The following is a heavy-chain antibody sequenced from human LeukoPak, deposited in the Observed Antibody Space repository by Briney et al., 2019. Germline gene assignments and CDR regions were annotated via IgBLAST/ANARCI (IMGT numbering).Heavy chain of an antibody. D-gene: IGHD3-22*01. CDR2: ISAYNGNT. J-gene: IGHJ5*02. CDR3: ARDLSYYYHRSGYVRRFDP. V-gene: IGHV1-18*01. CDR1: VYTFTSYG. Sequence: ASVKVSCKASVYTFTSYGISWVRQAPGQGLEWMGWISAYNGNTNYAQKLQGRVTLTTDTSTGTAYMELRSLRSDDTAVYYCARDLSYYYHRSGYVRRFDPWGQGTLVTVSS.